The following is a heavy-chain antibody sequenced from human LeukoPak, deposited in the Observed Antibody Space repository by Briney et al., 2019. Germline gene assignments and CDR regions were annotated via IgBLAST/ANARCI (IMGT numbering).Heavy chain of an antibody. Sequence: GGSLRLSCGASGFTISSYAMSWVRQAPGKGLEWVSAISGSGGSTYYADSVKGRFTISRDNSKNTLYLQMNSLRAEDTAVYYRAKMDYYDSSGYPPVDYWGQGTLVTVSS. CDR2: ISGSGGST. D-gene: IGHD3-22*01. V-gene: IGHV3-23*01. CDR1: GFTISSYA. J-gene: IGHJ4*02. CDR3: AKMDYYDSSGYPPVDY.